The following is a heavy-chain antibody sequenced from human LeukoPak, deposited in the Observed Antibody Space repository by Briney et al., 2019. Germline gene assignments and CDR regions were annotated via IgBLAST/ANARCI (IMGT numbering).Heavy chain of an antibody. CDR1: GGSFSGYY. CDR2: INHSGST. J-gene: IGHJ4*02. D-gene: IGHD4-17*01. Sequence: SETLSLTCAVYGGSFSGYYWSWIRQPPGKGLEWIGEINHSGSTNYNPSLKSRVTISVDTSKNLFSLKLSSVTAADTAVYYCASDYGEGEYWGQGTLVTVSS. V-gene: IGHV4-34*01. CDR3: ASDYGEGEY.